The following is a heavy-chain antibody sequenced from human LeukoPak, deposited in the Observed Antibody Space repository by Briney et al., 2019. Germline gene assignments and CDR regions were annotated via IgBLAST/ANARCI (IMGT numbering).Heavy chain of an antibody. V-gene: IGHV3-30*19. CDR2: ISYDGSNK. CDR1: GFTFSSYG. CDR3: ARGLKHYGDYSPNPLRYYYYYGMDV. D-gene: IGHD4-17*01. J-gene: IGHJ6*02. Sequence: GGSLRLSCTASGFTFSSYGIHWVRQAPGKGLEWVAVISYDGSNKYYADSVKGRFTISRDNSKNTLYLQMNSLRAEDTAVYYCARGLKHYGDYSPNPLRYYYYYGMDVWGQGTTVTVSS.